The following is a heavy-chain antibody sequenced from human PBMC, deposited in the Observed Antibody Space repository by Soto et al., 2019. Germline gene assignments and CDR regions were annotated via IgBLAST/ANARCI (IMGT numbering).Heavy chain of an antibody. D-gene: IGHD2-2*01. CDR1: GGTFSSYA. CDR2: IIPIFGTA. J-gene: IGHJ5*02. Sequence: QVQLVQSGAEVKKPGSSVKVSCKASGGTFSSYAISWVRQAPGQGLEWMGGIIPIFGTANYAQKFQGRVTITADESTSTAYMELSSLRSEDTAVYYCARDRDYCSSPSCHPKGLNWFDPWGQGTLVTVSS. CDR3: ARDRDYCSSPSCHPKGLNWFDP. V-gene: IGHV1-69*01.